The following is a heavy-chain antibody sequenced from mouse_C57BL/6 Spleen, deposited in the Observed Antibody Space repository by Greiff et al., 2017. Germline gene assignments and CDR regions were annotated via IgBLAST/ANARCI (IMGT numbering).Heavy chain of an antibody. Sequence: VQLQQSGPELVKPGASVKISCKASGYTFTDYYMNWVKQSHGKSLEWIGDINPNNGGTSYNQKFKGKATLTVDKSSSTAYMELRSLTSEDSAVYYCARTHGSSPGCFDYWGQGTTLTVSS. V-gene: IGHV1-26*01. CDR3: ARTHGSSPGCFDY. J-gene: IGHJ2*01. CDR2: INPNNGGT. CDR1: GYTFTDYY. D-gene: IGHD1-1*01.